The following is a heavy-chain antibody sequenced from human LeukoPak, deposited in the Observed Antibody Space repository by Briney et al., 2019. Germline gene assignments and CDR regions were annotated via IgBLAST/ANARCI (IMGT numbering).Heavy chain of an antibody. CDR2: IIPILGIA. V-gene: IGHV1-69*04. Sequence: SVKVSCKASGGTFSSYAISWVRPAPGQGLEWMGRIIPILGIANYAQKFQGRVTITADKSTSTAYMELSSLRSEDTAVYYCARTTYYDFWSGYYRSDAFDIWGQGTMVTVSS. CDR1: GGTFSSYA. D-gene: IGHD3-3*01. J-gene: IGHJ3*02. CDR3: ARTTYYDFWSGYYRSDAFDI.